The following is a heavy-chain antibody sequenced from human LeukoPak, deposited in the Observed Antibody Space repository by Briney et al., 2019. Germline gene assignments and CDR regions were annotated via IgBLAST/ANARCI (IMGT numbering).Heavy chain of an antibody. J-gene: IGHJ4*02. CDR1: GYAFTSYG. CDR2: ISAYNGNT. Sequence: ASVKVSCKASGYAFTSYGISWVRQAPGQGLEWMGWISAYNGNTNYAQKLQGRVTMTTDTSTSTAYMELRSLRSDDTAVYYCARTTGGGYYDFWSGYYMGDYWSQGTLVTVSS. V-gene: IGHV1-18*01. CDR3: ARTTGGGYYDFWSGYYMGDY. D-gene: IGHD3-3*01.